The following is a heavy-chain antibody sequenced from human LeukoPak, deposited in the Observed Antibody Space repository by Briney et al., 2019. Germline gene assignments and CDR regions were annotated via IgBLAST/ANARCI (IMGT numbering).Heavy chain of an antibody. J-gene: IGHJ4*02. Sequence: GGSLRLSCVASGFTFSNYGMSWVRQAPGKGLEWLANIKQDGSEKYYVDSVKGRFTISRDNAKNSLFLQMNSLRAEDTAVYYCASYYYFDYWGQGTLVTVSS. D-gene: IGHD1-26*01. CDR1: GFTFSNYG. CDR3: ASYYYFDY. V-gene: IGHV3-7*01. CDR2: IKQDGSEK.